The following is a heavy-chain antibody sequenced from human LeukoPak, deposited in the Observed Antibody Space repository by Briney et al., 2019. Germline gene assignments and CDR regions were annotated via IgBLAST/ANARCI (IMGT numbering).Heavy chain of an antibody. CDR3: GSGYSYGYPYYHYYMDV. CDR1: GGSISSYY. D-gene: IGHD5-18*01. J-gene: IGHJ6*03. V-gene: IGHV4-59*01. CDR2: IYYSGST. Sequence: SETLSLTCTVSGGSISSYYWSWLRQPPGKGLEWIGYIYYSGSTNYNPSLKSRVTISVDTSKNQFSLKLSSVTAADTAVYYCGSGYSYGYPYYHYYMDVWGKGTTVTVSS.